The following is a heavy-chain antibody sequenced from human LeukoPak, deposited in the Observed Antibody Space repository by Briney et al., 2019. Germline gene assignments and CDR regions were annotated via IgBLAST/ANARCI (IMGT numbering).Heavy chain of an antibody. CDR3: AEPGTCYYDGNYYFDY. Sequence: GGSLRLSCAASGFTFSSYAMHWVRQAPGKGLEWVAVISYDGSNKYYADSVKGRFTISRDNSKNTLYLQMNSLRAEDTAVCYCAEPGTCYYDGNYYFDYWGQGTLVTVSS. CDR2: ISYDGSNK. D-gene: IGHD3-22*01. J-gene: IGHJ4*02. CDR1: GFTFSSYA. V-gene: IGHV3-30*04.